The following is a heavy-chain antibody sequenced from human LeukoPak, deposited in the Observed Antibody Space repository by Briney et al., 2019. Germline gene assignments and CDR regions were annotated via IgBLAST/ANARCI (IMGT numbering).Heavy chain of an antibody. CDR3: ARQIGQYCSGGSCYGRGFDY. CDR1: GYTFTGYY. V-gene: IGHV1-2*02. J-gene: IGHJ4*02. Sequence: APVKVSCKASGYTFTGYYMHWVRQAPGQGLEWMGWINPNSGGTNYAQKFQGRVTMTRDTSISTAYMELSRLRSDDTAVYYCARQIGQYCSGGSCYGRGFDYWGQGTLATVSS. CDR2: INPNSGGT. D-gene: IGHD2-15*01.